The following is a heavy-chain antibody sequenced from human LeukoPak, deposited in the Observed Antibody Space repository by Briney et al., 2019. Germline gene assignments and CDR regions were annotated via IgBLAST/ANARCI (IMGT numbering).Heavy chain of an antibody. CDR1: GGSISSNHW. J-gene: IGHJ4*02. CDR3: ARIGPILGAAWVDY. V-gene: IGHV4-28*01. CDR2: IFYAGST. Sequence: PSETLSLTCTVSGGSISSNHWWGWIRQPPGKGLEWIGYIFYAGSTYYNPSLKSRVTMSVGTSKNQFSLRLSSVTAVDTAVYYCARIGPILGAAWVDYWGQGTLVSVSS. D-gene: IGHD3-3*02.